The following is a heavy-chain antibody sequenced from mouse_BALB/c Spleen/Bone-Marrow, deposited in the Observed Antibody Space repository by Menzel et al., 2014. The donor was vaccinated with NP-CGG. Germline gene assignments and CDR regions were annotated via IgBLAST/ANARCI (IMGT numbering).Heavy chain of an antibody. CDR3: ARYDYWVYFDD. Sequence: EVQRVESGAGVVKPGASVKLSCTASGFNFKDTYLRWVKQRPEQGLEWIGRIEPANGNTTYAPKFQGQATIKADTSSNTANLQLSSRTSEDPADYYCARYDYWVYFDDGGQGTPPSVSA. CDR2: IEPANGNT. J-gene: IGHJ2*01. CDR1: GFNFKDTY. D-gene: IGHD2-4*01. V-gene: IGHV14-3*02.